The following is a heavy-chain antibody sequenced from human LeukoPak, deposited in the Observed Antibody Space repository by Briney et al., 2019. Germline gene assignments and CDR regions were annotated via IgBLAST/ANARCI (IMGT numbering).Heavy chain of an antibody. CDR2: ISAYNGNT. CDR3: ARVPHPGKAASFNIYYYMDV. D-gene: IGHD2-15*01. V-gene: IGHV1-18*01. CDR1: GYTFTSYG. Sequence: GASVKVSCKASGYTFTSYGISWVRQAPGQGLEWMGWISAYNGNTNYAQKLQGRVTMTTDTSTSTAYMELRSLRSDDTAVYYCARVPHPGKAASFNIYYYMDVWGKGTTVTVSS. J-gene: IGHJ6*03.